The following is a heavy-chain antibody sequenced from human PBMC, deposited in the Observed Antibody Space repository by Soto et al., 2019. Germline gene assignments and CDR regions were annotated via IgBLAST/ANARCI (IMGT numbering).Heavy chain of an antibody. CDR3: TRDNNWSYDY. Sequence: GGSLRLSCAASGFTFSSHWMHWVRQAPGKGLVWVSHIGPSGSGTRDADSVQGRFTISRDNARNTLYLQMNSLRDEDTAVYYCTRDNNWSYDYWGQGILVTVSS. D-gene: IGHD1-1*01. CDR1: GFTFSSHW. CDR2: IGPSGSGT. J-gene: IGHJ4*02. V-gene: IGHV3-74*01.